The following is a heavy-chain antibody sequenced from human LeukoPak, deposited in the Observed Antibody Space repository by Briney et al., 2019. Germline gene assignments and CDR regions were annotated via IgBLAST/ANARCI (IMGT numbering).Heavy chain of an antibody. CDR3: ARDGGSYYYYYGMDV. D-gene: IGHD1-26*01. V-gene: IGHV3-7*01. Sequence: GGSLRLSCAASGFTFSSYWMSWVRQAPGKGLEWVANIKQDGSEKYYVDSVKGRFTISRDNAKNSLYLQMNSLRAEDTAVYYCARDGGSYYYYYGMDVWGQGTTVTVSS. J-gene: IGHJ6*02. CDR1: GFTFSSYW. CDR2: IKQDGSEK.